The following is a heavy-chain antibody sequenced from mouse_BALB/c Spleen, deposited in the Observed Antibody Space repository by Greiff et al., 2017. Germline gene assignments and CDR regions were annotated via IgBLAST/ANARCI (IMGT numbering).Heavy chain of an antibody. CDR1: GFSLTSYG. V-gene: IGHV2-9*02. J-gene: IGHJ4*01. CDR3: ARYYRYDGGYAMDY. CDR2: IWAGGST. D-gene: IGHD2-14*01. Sequence: VMLVESGPSLVAPSQSLSITCTVSGFSLTSYGVHWVRQPPGKGLEWLGVIWAGGSTNYNSALMSRLSISKDNSKSQVFLKMNSLQTDDTAMYYCARYYRYDGGYAMDYWGQGTSVTVSS.